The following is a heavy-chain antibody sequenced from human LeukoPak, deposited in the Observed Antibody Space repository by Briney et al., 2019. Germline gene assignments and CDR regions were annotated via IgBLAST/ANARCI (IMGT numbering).Heavy chain of an antibody. CDR3: AALTTMITGPFDY. Sequence: GASVKVSCKASGGTFSSYAITWVRQAPGQGLEWMGGIIPIFGTANYALELQGRVTITADESTSTAYMELSSLRSEDTAVYYCAALTTMITGPFDYWGQGTLVTVSS. CDR2: IIPIFGTA. D-gene: IGHD3-16*01. J-gene: IGHJ4*02. V-gene: IGHV1-69*13. CDR1: GGTFSSYA.